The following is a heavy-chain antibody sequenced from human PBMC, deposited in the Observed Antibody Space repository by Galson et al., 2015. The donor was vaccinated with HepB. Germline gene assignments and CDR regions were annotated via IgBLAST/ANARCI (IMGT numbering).Heavy chain of an antibody. CDR2: IGSNGGST. CDR1: GFTFSSYA. CDR3: VRRLDPKYGDYLDGMDV. D-gene: IGHD4-17*01. Sequence: SLRLSCAASGFTFSSYAMHWVRQAPGKGLEYVSAIGSNGGSTYYADSVKGRFTISRDNSKNTLYLQMSSLRAGDTAVYYCVRRLDPKYGDYLDGMDVWGQGTTVTVSS. V-gene: IGHV3-64D*06. J-gene: IGHJ6*02.